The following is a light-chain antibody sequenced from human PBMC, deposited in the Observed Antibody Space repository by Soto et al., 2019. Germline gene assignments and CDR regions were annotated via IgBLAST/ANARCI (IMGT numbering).Light chain of an antibody. CDR1: KIGGKS. J-gene: IGLJ2*01. Sequence: SYELTQPPSVSVAPGQTASITCGGNKIGGKSVHWYQQKPGQAPVLVVYDDSDRPSGIPERFSGSNSGNTATLTISRVEAGDEADYYCQVWDTMSDHVVFGGGTKLTVL. CDR2: DDS. CDR3: QVWDTMSDHVV. V-gene: IGLV3-21*02.